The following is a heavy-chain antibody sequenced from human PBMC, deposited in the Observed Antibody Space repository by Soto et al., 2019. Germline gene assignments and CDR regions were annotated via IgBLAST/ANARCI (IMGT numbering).Heavy chain of an antibody. D-gene: IGHD4-4*01. CDR2: IYYSGST. V-gene: IGHV4-61*01. CDR3: XRGRRLTTVTTSDAFDI. CDR1: GGSVSSGSYY. Sequence: NPSETLSLTCAVSGGSVSSGSYYWSWIRQPPGKGLEWIGYIYYSGSTNYNPSLKSRVTISVDTSKNQFSLKLSSVTAADTAVYYCXRGRRLTTVTTSDAFDIWGQGTMVTVSS. J-gene: IGHJ3*02.